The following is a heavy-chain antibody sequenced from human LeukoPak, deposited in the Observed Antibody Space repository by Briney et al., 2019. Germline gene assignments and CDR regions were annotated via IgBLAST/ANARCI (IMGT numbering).Heavy chain of an antibody. V-gene: IGHV1-8*03. J-gene: IGHJ6*03. CDR2: MNPNSGNT. CDR1: GYTFTSYD. D-gene: IGHD1-26*01. Sequence: ASVKVSCKASGYTFTSYDINWVRQATGQGLEWMGWMNPNSGNTGYAQKFQGRVTITRNTSISTAYMELSSLRSEDMAVYYCARAPKVGASNYYYYMDVWGKGTTVTVSS. CDR3: ARAPKVGASNYYYYMDV.